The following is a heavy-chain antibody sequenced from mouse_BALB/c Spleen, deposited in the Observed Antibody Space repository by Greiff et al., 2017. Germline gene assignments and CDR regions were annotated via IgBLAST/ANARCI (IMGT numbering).Heavy chain of an antibody. CDR2: IDPENGDT. CDR1: GYTFTSYW. V-gene: IGHV14-4*02. D-gene: IGHD2-4*01. Sequence: EVQLQQPGAELVRPGASVKLSCKASGYTFTSYWMNWVKQRPGQGLEWIGMIDPENGDTEYAPKFQGKATMTADTSSNTAYLQLSSLTSEDTAVYYCNAFYDYDAFAYWGQGTLVTVSA. J-gene: IGHJ3*01. CDR3: NAFYDYDAFAY.